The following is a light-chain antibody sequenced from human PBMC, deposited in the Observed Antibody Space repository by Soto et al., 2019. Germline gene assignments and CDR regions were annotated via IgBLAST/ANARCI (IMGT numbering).Light chain of an antibody. Sequence: EIVRTQSAATLSVSPGERAALSCRPSQSVGSNLAWYQQKPGQAPRLLIYGASTRATGIPARFSGSGSGTEFTLTISSLQSEDFAVYYCQQYNVWPLTFGGGTKV. J-gene: IGKJ4*01. CDR1: QSVGSN. V-gene: IGKV3-15*01. CDR3: QQYNVWPLT. CDR2: GAS.